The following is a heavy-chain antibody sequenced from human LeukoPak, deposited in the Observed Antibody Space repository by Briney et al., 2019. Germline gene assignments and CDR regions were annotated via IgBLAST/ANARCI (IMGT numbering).Heavy chain of an antibody. Sequence: GGSLRLSCAASGFTFSSYSMNWVRQAPGKGLEWVSSISSSSSYIYYADSVKGRFTIPRDNAKNSLYLQMNSLRAEDTAVYYCARERASVAFDIWGQGTMVTVSS. V-gene: IGHV3-21*01. CDR3: ARERASVAFDI. CDR1: GFTFSSYS. J-gene: IGHJ3*02. CDR2: ISSSSSYI. D-gene: IGHD4-17*01.